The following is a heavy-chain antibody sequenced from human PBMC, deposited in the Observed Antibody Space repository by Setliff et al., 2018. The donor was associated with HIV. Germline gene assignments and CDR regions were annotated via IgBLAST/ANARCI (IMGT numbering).Heavy chain of an antibody. J-gene: IGHJ4*02. CDR2: VYHSGST. D-gene: IGHD3-9*01. Sequence: SETLSLTCTVSTDSFSNRGFYWGWVRQPPGRGLEWIGSVYHSGSTNYNPSLKSRVTISVDTSKNQFSLKLTSVTAADTAVYYCARDQPQDYDSLTGYYTGRYFDYWGRGTLVTVSS. CDR1: TDSFSNRGFY. V-gene: IGHV4-39*07. CDR3: ARDQPQDYDSLTGYYTGRYFDY.